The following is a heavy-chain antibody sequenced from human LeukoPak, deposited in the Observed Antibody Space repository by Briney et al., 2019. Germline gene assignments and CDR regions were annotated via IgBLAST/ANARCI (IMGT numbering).Heavy chain of an antibody. CDR2: IYYSGST. V-gene: IGHV4-39*01. J-gene: IGHJ5*02. CDR3: ARRGVVAPYNWFDP. Sequence: SETLSLTCTVSGGSISSSSYYWGWIRQPPGKGLEWIGSIYYSGSTYYNPSLKSRVTISVDTSKNQFSLKLSSVTAAGTAVYYCARRGVVAPYNWFDPWGQGTLVTVSS. CDR1: GGSISSSSYY. D-gene: IGHD3-22*01.